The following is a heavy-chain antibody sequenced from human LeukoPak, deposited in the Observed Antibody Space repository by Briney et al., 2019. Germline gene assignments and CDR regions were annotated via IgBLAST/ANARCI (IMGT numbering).Heavy chain of an antibody. CDR2: INPNSGGT. CDR1: RYTFTGYY. J-gene: IGHJ6*02. Sequence: ASVKVSCKASRYTFTGYYMHWVRQAPGQGLEWMGWINPNSGGTNYAQKFQGRVTMTRDTSISTAYMELSRLRSDDTAVYYCAREFPLDSSSNYYYYGMDVWGQGTTVTVSS. D-gene: IGHD6-6*01. V-gene: IGHV1-2*02. CDR3: AREFPLDSSSNYYYYGMDV.